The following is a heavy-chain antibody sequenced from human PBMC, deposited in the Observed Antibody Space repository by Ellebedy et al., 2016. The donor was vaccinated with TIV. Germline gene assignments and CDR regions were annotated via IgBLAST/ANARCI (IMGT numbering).Heavy chain of an antibody. J-gene: IGHJ6*03. D-gene: IGHD1/OR15-1a*01. V-gene: IGHV4-61*02. CDR3: ARVSFSNWNTFYMDV. CDR2: IYTSGNT. Sequence: LRLSXTVSGGSISSGSYYWSWIRQPAGKGLEWLGRIYTSGNTNYNPSLESRVTMSLDTSNNHFSLTLSSVAATDTAVYYCARVSFSNWNTFYMDVWGKGTTVTVSS. CDR1: GGSISSGSYY.